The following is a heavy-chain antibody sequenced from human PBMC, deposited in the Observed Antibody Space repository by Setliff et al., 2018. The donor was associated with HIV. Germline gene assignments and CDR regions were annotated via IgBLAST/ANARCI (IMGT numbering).Heavy chain of an antibody. J-gene: IGHJ6*02. CDR2: INQDGSEK. D-gene: IGHD3-10*01. V-gene: IGHV3-7*01. CDR1: GFTFSDYW. CDR3: ARKLRPGHGVDV. Sequence: PGGSLRLSCTASGFTFSDYWMTWVRQAPGKGLEWVANINQDGSEKNYVDSVKGRFTISRDNAKNSMDLQMNSLRAEDTAIYYCARKLRPGHGVDVWGQGTTVTVSS.